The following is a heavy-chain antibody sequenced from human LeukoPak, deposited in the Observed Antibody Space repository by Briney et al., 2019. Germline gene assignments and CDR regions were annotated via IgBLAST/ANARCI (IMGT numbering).Heavy chain of an antibody. CDR2: INPNSGGT. V-gene: IGHV1-2*02. J-gene: IGHJ5*02. CDR1: GYTFTGYY. D-gene: IGHD3-10*01. CDR3: ARDYYGSGRSFDL. Sequence: ASGKVSCKASGYTFTGYYMHWVRQAPGQGLEWMGWINPNSGGTNYAQKFQGRVTMTRDTSISTAYMELSSLRSDDTAVYYCARDYYGSGRSFDLWGQGTLVTVSS.